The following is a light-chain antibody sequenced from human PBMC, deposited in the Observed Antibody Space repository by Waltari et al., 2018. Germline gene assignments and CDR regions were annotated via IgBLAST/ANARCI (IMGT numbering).Light chain of an antibody. CDR2: DVS. CDR1: SSDVGGYDY. V-gene: IGLV2-14*03. Sequence: QYALTQPASVSGSPGQSISISCPGTSSDVGGYDYVPRYQQYPGKAPKLMIFDVSNRPSGVSDRFSGSKSGNTASLTISGLQAEDEAYYYCSSYSTSSTLVVFGGGTKVTVL. CDR3: SSYSTSSTLVV. J-gene: IGLJ2*01.